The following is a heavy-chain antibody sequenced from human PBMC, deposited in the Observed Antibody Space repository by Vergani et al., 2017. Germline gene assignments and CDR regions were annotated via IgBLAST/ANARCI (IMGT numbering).Heavy chain of an antibody. CDR1: GFTFSSYA. D-gene: IGHD2-8*01. V-gene: IGHV3-23*01. CDR2: ISGSGGST. CDR3: AKEGRYCTNGVCYRDAFDI. Sequence: EVQLLESGGGLVQPGGSLRLSCAASGFTFSSYAMSWVRQAPGKGLEWVSAISGSGGSTYYADSVKGRFTISRDNSKNTLYLQMNSLRAEDTAVYYCAKEGRYCTNGVCYRDAFDIWGQGTMVTVSS. J-gene: IGHJ3*02.